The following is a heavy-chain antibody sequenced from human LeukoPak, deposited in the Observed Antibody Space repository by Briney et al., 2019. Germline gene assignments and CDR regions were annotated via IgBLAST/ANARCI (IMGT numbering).Heavy chain of an antibody. V-gene: IGHV3-30*18. D-gene: IGHD3-3*01. J-gene: IGHJ4*02. CDR1: GCTFSSYG. CDR3: AKSPGNFWSGYPPYYFDY. CDR2: ISYDGSNK. Sequence: GGSLRLSCAASGCTFSSYGMHWVRQAPGKGLEWVAVISYDGSNKYYADSVKGRFTISRDNSKNTLYLQMNSLRAEDTAVYYCAKSPGNFWSGYPPYYFDYWGQGTLVTVSS.